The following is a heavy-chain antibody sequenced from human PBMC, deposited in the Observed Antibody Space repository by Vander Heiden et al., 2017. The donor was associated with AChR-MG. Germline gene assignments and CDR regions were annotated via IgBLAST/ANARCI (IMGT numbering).Heavy chain of an antibody. J-gene: IGHJ5*02. Sequence: QVQLDASGAEVKKPGASLKVSCNASGYTFTGYYMHWVRQARGQGLEWMGWINTNSGGTNYAQKFQGRVTMTRDTSISTAYMELSRLRSDDTAVYYCARDYVGFLSKNHNWFDPWGQGTLVTVSS. D-gene: IGHD3-16*01. V-gene: IGHV1-2*02. CDR3: ARDYVGFLSKNHNWFDP. CDR1: GYTFTGYY. CDR2: INTNSGGT.